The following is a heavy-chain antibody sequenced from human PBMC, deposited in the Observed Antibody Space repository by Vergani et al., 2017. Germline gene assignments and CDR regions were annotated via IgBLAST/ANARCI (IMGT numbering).Heavy chain of an antibody. D-gene: IGHD4-23*01. J-gene: IGHJ2*01. V-gene: IGHV5-51*03. Sequence: EVQLVQSGAEVKKPGESLKISCKGSGYSFTSYWIGWVRQMPGKGLEWMGIIYPGDSDTRYSPSFQGQVTISADKSISTAYLQWSSLKASDTAMYYCAKVVLVTTAFYWYFDLWGHGTQVTVSS. CDR3: AKVVLVTTAFYWYFDL. CDR2: IYPGDSDT. CDR1: GYSFTSYW.